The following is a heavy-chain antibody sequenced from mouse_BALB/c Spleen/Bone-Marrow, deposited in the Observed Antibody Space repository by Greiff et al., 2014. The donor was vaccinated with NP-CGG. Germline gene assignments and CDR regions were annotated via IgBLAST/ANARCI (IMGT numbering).Heavy chain of an antibody. V-gene: IGHV1-9*01. J-gene: IGHJ4*01. CDR2: ILPGSGST. CDR3: ARGIDYYAMDY. CDR1: GYTFSSYW. Sequence: QVQLQQSGAELMKPGASVKISCKATGYTFSSYWIEWVKQRPGHGLEWIGEILPGSGSTNYNEKFKGKATFTADTSSNTAYMQLSSLTSEDPAVYYCARGIDYYAMDYWGQGTSVTVSS.